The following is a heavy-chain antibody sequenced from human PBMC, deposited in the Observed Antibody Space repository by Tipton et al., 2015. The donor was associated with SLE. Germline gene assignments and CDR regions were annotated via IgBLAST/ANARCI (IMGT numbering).Heavy chain of an antibody. V-gene: IGHV4-59*01. Sequence: TLSLTCTVSSGSLSNYYWSWIRQPPGKGLEWIGHIYYSGSTNYNPSLKSRVTISIETSKNQFSLRLSPVTATDTAVYYCATQGYYDSSFDYWGQGTLVTVSS. CDR2: IYYSGST. CDR3: ATQGYYDSSFDY. CDR1: SGSLSNYY. J-gene: IGHJ4*02. D-gene: IGHD3-16*01.